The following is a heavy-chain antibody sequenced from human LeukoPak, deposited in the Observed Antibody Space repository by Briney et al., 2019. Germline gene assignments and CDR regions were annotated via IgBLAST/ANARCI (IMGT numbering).Heavy chain of an antibody. CDR1: GFTFSNDW. CDR3: AREYTTSSRRYFDY. D-gene: IGHD6-6*01. V-gene: IGHV3-74*01. J-gene: IGHJ4*02. CDR2: INTDGSST. Sequence: LAGGSLRLSCAASGFTFSNDWMHWVRQAPGKGLVWVSRINTDGSSTNYADSVKGRFTISRDNAKNTLYLQMNSLRAEDTAVYFCAREYTTSSRRYFDYWGQGTLVTVSS.